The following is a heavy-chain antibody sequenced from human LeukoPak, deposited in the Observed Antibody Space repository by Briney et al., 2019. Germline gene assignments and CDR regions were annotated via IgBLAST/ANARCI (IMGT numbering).Heavy chain of an antibody. V-gene: IGHV4-59*01. Sequence: PSETLSLTCTVSGDSISSYYWSWIRQPPGKGLEWIGCIYYSGSTDYNPSLKSRVTISVDTSKNQFSLKLTSVTAADTAVYYCARATGYSYGIIYFRYWGPGTLVTVSS. CDR2: IYYSGST. D-gene: IGHD5-18*01. J-gene: IGHJ4*02. CDR3: ARATGYSYGIIYFRY. CDR1: GDSISSYY.